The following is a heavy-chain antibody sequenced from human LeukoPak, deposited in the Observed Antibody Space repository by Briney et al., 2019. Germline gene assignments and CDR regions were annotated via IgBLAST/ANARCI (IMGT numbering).Heavy chain of an antibody. CDR2: VDPEDGET. V-gene: IGHV1-69-2*01. Sequence: ASVKISCKVSGYTFTDYYMHWVQQAPGKGLEWMGLVDPEDGETIYAEKFQGRVTITADTSTDTAYMELSSLRSEDTAVYYCATESGYCSSTSRYALLDYWGQGTLVTVSS. D-gene: IGHD2-2*03. J-gene: IGHJ4*02. CDR3: ATESGYCSSTSRYALLDY. CDR1: GYTFTDYY.